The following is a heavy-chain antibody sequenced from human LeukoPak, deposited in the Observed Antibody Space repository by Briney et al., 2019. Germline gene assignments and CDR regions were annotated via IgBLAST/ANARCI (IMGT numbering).Heavy chain of an antibody. Sequence: SETLSLTCTASGGSISSYYWSWIRQPAGKGLEWIGRIYTSGSTNYNPSLKSRVTMSVDTSKNQFSLKLSSVTAADTAVYYCARDSVVVPAAITKDYYYYYMDVWGKGTTVTVSS. D-gene: IGHD2-2*01. J-gene: IGHJ6*03. CDR1: GGSISSYY. CDR3: ARDSVVVPAAITKDYYYYYMDV. V-gene: IGHV4-4*07. CDR2: IYTSGST.